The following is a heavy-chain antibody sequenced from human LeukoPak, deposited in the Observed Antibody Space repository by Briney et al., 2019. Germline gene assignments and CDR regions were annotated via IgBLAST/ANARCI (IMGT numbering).Heavy chain of an antibody. J-gene: IGHJ4*02. CDR3: ATVTVAGSFDY. D-gene: IGHD6-19*01. CDR2: ISAYNGNT. Sequence: ASVKVSCKASGYTFISYGISWVRQAPGQGLEWMGWISAYNGNTNYAQKLQGRVTMTTDTSTSTAYMELRSLRSDDTPVYYCATVTVAGSFDYWGQGTLVTVSS. V-gene: IGHV1-18*01. CDR1: GYTFISYG.